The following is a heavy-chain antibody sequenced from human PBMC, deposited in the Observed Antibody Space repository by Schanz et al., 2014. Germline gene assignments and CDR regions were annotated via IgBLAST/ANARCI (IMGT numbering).Heavy chain of an antibody. CDR1: GGSISSSSYY. J-gene: IGHJ6*02. V-gene: IGHV4-39*01. CDR2: IYYSGST. CDR3: ARHSGYYYYYGMDV. Sequence: QLQLQESGPGLVKPSETLSLTCTVSGGSISSSSYYWGWIRQPPGKGLEWIGSIYYSGSTYYNPSPKSRVTIPVNTPKTQFPLRLTSVTAADTAVYYCARHSGYYYYYGMDVWGQGTTVTVSS.